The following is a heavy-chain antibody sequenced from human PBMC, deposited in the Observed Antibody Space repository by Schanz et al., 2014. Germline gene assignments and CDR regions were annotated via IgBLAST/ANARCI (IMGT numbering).Heavy chain of an antibody. V-gene: IGHV3-48*01. CDR1: GFAFSSYS. CDR3: ARANYRRKINFDY. J-gene: IGHJ4*02. Sequence: EVQLVESGGGLVKPGGSLRLSCAASGFAFSSYSMNWVRQAPGKGLEWVSYISSSGTTIYYADSVKGRFTISRDNAKNSLFLQMNSLRVEDTAVYYCARANYRRKINFDYWGRGTLVTVSS. CDR2: ISSSGTTI. D-gene: IGHD3-10*01.